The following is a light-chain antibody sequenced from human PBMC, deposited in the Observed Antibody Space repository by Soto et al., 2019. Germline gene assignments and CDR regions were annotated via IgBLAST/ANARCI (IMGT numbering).Light chain of an antibody. Sequence: DIQMTQSPSTLSASVGDRVTITCRASQSISEWLAWYQQKPGKAPKILIHKASSLQSGVPSRFSGSGSGTEFTLTISSLQPDAFATYYCQQYNTYWTFGQGTRVEIK. CDR1: QSISEW. V-gene: IGKV1-5*03. J-gene: IGKJ1*01. CDR3: QQYNTYWT. CDR2: KAS.